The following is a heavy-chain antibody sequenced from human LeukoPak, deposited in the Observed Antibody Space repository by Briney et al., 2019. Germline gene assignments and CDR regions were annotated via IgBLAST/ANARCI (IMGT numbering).Heavy chain of an antibody. J-gene: IGHJ4*02. CDR2: ISTNGGST. CDR1: GFTFSEYS. CDR3: ARGFRYYGSGIDY. D-gene: IGHD3-10*01. V-gene: IGHV3-64*01. Sequence: PGGSLRLSCAASGFTFSEYSMHWVRQAPGKGLEYVSAISTNGGSTYYANSVKGRFTISRDDPKNTLDLQMGSPRPEDMAVYYCARGFRYYGSGIDYWGRGTLVTVSS.